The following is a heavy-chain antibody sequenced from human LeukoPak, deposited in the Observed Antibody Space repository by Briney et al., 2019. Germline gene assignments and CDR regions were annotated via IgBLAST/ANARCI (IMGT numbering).Heavy chain of an antibody. CDR2: IMPMFGKT. J-gene: IGHJ4*02. CDR1: GGTFSSYD. D-gene: IGHD2-2*01. Sequence: ASVKVSCKASGGTFSSYDISWVRQPPGQGLEWMGGIMPMFGKTNYAQKFQGRVTTTADKATSTAYMELSSLRSEDTAVYYCAGGRTDIVVVPATLRNYYFDYWGQGTLVTVSS. CDR3: AGGRTDIVVVPATLRNYYFDY. V-gene: IGHV1-69*06.